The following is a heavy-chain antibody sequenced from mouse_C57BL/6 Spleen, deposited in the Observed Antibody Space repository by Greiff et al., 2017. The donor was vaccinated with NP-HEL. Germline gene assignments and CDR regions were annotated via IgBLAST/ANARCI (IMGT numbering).Heavy chain of an antibody. CDR2: IWWNDDK. V-gene: IGHV8-5*01. D-gene: IGHD2-2*01. Sequence: VKLMESGPGILQPSQTLSLTCSFSGFSLSTSNMGIGWIRQPSGKGLEWLAHIWWNDDKYYNPSLKSRLTISKDTSNNQVFLKITSVDTADTATYYCAQMPMVTTRRRDYYAMDYWGQGTSVTVSS. CDR3: AQMPMVTTRRRDYYAMDY. J-gene: IGHJ4*01. CDR1: GFSLSTSNMG.